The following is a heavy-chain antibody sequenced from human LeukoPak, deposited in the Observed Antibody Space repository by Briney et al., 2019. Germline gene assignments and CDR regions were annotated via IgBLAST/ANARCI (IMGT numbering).Heavy chain of an antibody. CDR1: GGSFSGYY. J-gene: IGHJ6*03. CDR3: ARSTDYYYYYMDV. CDR2: INHSGST. V-gene: IGHV4-34*01. D-gene: IGHD4-17*01. Sequence: SETLSLTCAVYGGSFSGYYWSWIRQPPGKGLEWIGEINHSGSTNYNPSLKSRVTISVDTSKNQFSLKLSSVTAADTAVYYCARSTDYYYYYMDVWGKGTTVTISS.